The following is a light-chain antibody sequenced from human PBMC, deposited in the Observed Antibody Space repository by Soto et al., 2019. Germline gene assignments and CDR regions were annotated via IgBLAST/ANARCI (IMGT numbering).Light chain of an antibody. Sequence: VSLGERATINCKSSQSVLYSSNNKNYLAWYQQKPGQPPKLLIYWASTRESGVPDRFSGSGSGTDFTLTISSLQAEDVAVYYCQQYYITPWTFGHGTKVEIK. CDR2: WAS. J-gene: IGKJ1*01. CDR1: QSVLYSSNNKNY. V-gene: IGKV4-1*01. CDR3: QQYYITPWT.